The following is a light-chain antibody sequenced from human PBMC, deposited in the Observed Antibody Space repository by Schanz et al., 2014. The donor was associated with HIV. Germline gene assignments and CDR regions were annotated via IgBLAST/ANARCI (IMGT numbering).Light chain of an antibody. CDR3: QQRSNWPLT. CDR2: GAS. V-gene: IGKV3D-20*02. CDR1: QTITSNF. J-gene: IGKJ4*01. Sequence: EIVLTQSPGTLSLFPGERAALSCRASQTITSNFLAWYQQRPGQAPRLLIYGASNRATGVPDRFSGSGSGTDFILTISRLEPEDFAVYYCQQRSNWPLTFGGGTKVEIK.